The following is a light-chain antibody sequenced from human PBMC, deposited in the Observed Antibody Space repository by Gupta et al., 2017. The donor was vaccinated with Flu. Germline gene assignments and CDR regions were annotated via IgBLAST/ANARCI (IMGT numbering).Light chain of an antibody. Sequence: IVLTQFPGILSLSPGERATLPCRASQSVSSSYLAWYQQKPGQAPRLLIYGASSRATGIPDRFSGSGSGTDFTLTISRLEPEDFAVYYCQQYGNSSWTFGQGTKVEIK. CDR3: QQYGNSSWT. CDR2: GAS. J-gene: IGKJ1*01. CDR1: QSVSSSY. V-gene: IGKV3-20*01.